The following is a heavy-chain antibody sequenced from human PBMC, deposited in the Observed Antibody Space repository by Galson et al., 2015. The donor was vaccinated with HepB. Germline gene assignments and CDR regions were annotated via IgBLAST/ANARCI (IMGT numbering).Heavy chain of an antibody. CDR2: IVVGSGNT. Sequence: SVKVSCKASGFTFTSSAVQWVRQARGQRLEWIGWIVVGSGNTNYAQKFQERVTITRDMSTSTAYMELSSLRSEDTAVYYCAAGSGVMDYDFWSGYSPYYYYYGMDVWGQGTTVTVSS. V-gene: IGHV1-58*01. D-gene: IGHD3-3*01. CDR1: GFTFTSSA. J-gene: IGHJ6*02. CDR3: AAGSGVMDYDFWSGYSPYYYYYGMDV.